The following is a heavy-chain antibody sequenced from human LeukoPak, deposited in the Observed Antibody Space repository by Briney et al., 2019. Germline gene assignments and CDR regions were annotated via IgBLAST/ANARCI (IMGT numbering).Heavy chain of an antibody. V-gene: IGHV1-46*01. Sequence: ASVKVSCKASGYTFTSYYMHWVRQAPGQGLEWMGIINPSGGSTSYAQKFQGRVTITADESTSTAYMELSSLRSEDTAVYYCARTPLNAPYSSSSSFFDYWGQGTLVTVSS. J-gene: IGHJ4*02. CDR3: ARTPLNAPYSSSSSFFDY. CDR2: INPSGGST. CDR1: GYTFTSYY. D-gene: IGHD6-6*01.